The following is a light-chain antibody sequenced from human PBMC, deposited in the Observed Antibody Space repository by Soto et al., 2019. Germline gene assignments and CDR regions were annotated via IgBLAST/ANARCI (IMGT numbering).Light chain of an antibody. CDR2: AAS. J-gene: IGKJ1*01. V-gene: IGKV1-8*01. CDR3: QHYYTSPWT. CDR1: QDIGNN. Sequence: ATRMTQSPSSLSASTGDRVTITCRASQDIGNNLVWYQQKPGKAPKVLIHAASTLQGGVSSRFSGSRSGTDFTLTINSLQSEDFATYYCQHYYTSPWTFGQGTKVEV.